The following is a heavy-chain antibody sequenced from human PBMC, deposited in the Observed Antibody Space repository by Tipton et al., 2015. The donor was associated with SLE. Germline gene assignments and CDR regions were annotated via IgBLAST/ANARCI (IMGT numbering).Heavy chain of an antibody. CDR1: GFRFSDFA. CDR2: IHGGGGDT. Sequence: SLRLSCAVSGFRFSDFAMSWVRLAPGKGLAWVSSIHGGGGDTYYADSVRGRFTISRDDSKSALFLQMSSLRAEDMAVYYCAKDPVPRNGRFDAFDIWGQGTIVSVSS. V-gene: IGHV3-23*01. D-gene: IGHD4-11*01. J-gene: IGHJ3*02. CDR3: AKDPVPRNGRFDAFDI.